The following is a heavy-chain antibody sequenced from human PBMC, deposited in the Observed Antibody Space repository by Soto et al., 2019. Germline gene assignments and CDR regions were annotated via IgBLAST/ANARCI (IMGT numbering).Heavy chain of an antibody. Sequence: GGSLRLSCAASGFTFSSYAMHWVRQAPGKGLEWVAVISYDGSNKYYADSVKGRFTISRDNSKNTLYLQMNSLRAEDTAVYYCARVARNIYDFWSGYTYYFDYWGQGTLVTVSS. D-gene: IGHD3-3*01. J-gene: IGHJ4*02. V-gene: IGHV3-30-3*01. CDR3: ARVARNIYDFWSGYTYYFDY. CDR1: GFTFSSYA. CDR2: ISYDGSNK.